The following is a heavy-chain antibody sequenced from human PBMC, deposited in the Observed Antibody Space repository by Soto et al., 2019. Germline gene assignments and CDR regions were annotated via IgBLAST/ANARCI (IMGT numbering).Heavy chain of an antibody. J-gene: IGHJ4*02. CDR2: IYHSGST. CDR3: AAGGGLPRYF. Sequence: QLQLQESGSGLVKPSQTLSLTCAVSGGSISSGGYSWSWIRQPPGKGLEWIGYIYHSGSTYYSPSHKCRVTISVDRSKNQFSLKLSSVTAADTAVYYCAAGGGLPRYFWGQGTLVTVSS. D-gene: IGHD5-12*01. CDR1: GGSISSGGYS. V-gene: IGHV4-30-2*01.